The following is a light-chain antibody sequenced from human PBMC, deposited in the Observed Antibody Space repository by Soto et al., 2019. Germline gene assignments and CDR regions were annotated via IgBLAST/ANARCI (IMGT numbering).Light chain of an antibody. CDR2: DTS. J-gene: IGKJ1*01. CDR1: QSVSNNY. V-gene: IGKV3D-20*02. CDR3: HQRKSWPRT. Sequence: EIVLMQSPDTLSLSPGERATLSCRASQSVSNNYLAWYQQKPGQAPRLLIYDTSNRATGIPDRLSGSGSGTDFTLTISRLEPEDFAVYYCHQRKSWPRTCGQGTKVDIK.